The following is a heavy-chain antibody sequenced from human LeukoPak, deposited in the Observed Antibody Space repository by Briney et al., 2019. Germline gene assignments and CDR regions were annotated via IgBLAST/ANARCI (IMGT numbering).Heavy chain of an antibody. D-gene: IGHD6-19*01. CDR1: GFTFSSYG. CDR3: ARDLYSSGYSDY. J-gene: IGHJ4*02. V-gene: IGHV3-33*01. CDR2: IWYDGSNK. Sequence: GGSLRLSCAASGFTFSSYGVHWVRQAPGKGLEWVAVIWYDGSNKYYADSVKGRFTISRDNSKNTLYLQMNSLRAEDTAVYYCARDLYSSGYSDYWGQGTLVTVSS.